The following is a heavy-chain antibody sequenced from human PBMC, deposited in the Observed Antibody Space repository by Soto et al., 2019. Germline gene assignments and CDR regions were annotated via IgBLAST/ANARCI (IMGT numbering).Heavy chain of an antibody. CDR2: ISGSGGST. CDR3: AKDLRSTRCCVFPCPDFAVSPAFGF. CDR1: GLTFSRYA. V-gene: IGHV3-23*01. Sequence: PGRSLRLSCAASGLTFSRYAMSWVRQAPGKGLEWVSAISGSGGSTYYADSVKCRFTISRDNSKNTLYLQMNSLRAEDTAVYYCAKDLRSTRCCVFPCPDFAVSPAFGFWSQGTRDTDSS. J-gene: IGHJ4*02. D-gene: IGHD2-2*01.